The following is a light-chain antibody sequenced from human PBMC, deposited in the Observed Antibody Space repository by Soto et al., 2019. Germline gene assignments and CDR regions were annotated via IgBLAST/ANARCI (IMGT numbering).Light chain of an antibody. CDR3: QKYETSPYT. J-gene: IGKJ2*01. V-gene: IGKV3-20*01. Sequence: ESVLTQSPGTLSLSPGERATLSCRASQTVIKNCLAWYQRKPGQAPRLLIYGASNRATGIPDRFSGGGSGTDFTLTISRLEPEDSALYYCQKYETSPYTFGQGTKLEIK. CDR2: GAS. CDR1: QTVIKNC.